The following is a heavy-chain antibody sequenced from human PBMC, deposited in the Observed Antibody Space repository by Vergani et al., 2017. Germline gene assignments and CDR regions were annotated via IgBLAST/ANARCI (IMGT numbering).Heavy chain of an antibody. CDR3: AKLGSSWYVALIDY. Sequence: EVQLLESGGGLVQPGGSLRLSCAASGFTFSSYAMSGVRQAPGKGLEWVSAISGSGGSTYYADSVKGRFNISRDNSKNTLYLQMNSLRAEDTAVYYCAKLGSSWYVALIDYWGQGTLVTVSS. D-gene: IGHD6-13*01. J-gene: IGHJ4*02. CDR2: ISGSGGST. V-gene: IGHV3-23*01. CDR1: GFTFSSYA.